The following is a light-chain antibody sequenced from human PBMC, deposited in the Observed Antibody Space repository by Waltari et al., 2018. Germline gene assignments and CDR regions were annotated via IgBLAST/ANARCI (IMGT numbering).Light chain of an antibody. CDR1: NIGSYS. J-gene: IGLJ1*01. Sequence: SYVLTQPPSVSVAPGETARITCGGDNIGSYSVHGYQPKPGQAPVLVIRYDSDRPSGIPERSSGSNSANTATLTISRVEAGDEANYYCQVWHAAIDPGVFGTGTEVTV. CDR3: QVWHAAIDPGV. CDR2: YDS. V-gene: IGLV3-21*04.